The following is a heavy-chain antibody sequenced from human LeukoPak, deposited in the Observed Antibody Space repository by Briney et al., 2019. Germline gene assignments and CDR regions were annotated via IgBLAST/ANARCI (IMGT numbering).Heavy chain of an antibody. D-gene: IGHD2-2*01. Sequence: GGSLRLSCAASGFTFSSYEMNWVRQAPGKGLEWVSYISSSGSTIYYADSVKGRFTISRDNAKNSLYLQMNSLRAEDTAVYYCARDGVGMPYYYYCMDVWGQGTTVTVSS. V-gene: IGHV3-48*03. CDR2: ISSSGSTI. CDR3: ARDGVGMPYYYYCMDV. CDR1: GFTFSSYE. J-gene: IGHJ6*02.